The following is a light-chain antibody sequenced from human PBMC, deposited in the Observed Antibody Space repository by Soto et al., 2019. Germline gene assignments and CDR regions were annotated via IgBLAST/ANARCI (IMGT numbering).Light chain of an antibody. J-gene: IGKJ2*01. CDR2: DAS. CDR3: QQYSTWPPLYT. V-gene: IGKV3-15*01. Sequence: EIVMTQSPATLSVSPGERATLSCRASQSVASYLAWYQQKPGLPPRLLIYDASTRATGIPDRFSGSGSGTDFTLTIRSLQSADFAVYYCQQYSTWPPLYTFGRGTKLEIK. CDR1: QSVASY.